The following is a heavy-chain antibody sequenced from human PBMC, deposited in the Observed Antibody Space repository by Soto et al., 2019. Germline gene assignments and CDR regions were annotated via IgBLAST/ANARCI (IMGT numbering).Heavy chain of an antibody. J-gene: IGHJ2*01. Sequence: EVQLLESGGGLARPGGSLRLSCVASGFIFSDYGMTWVRQAPGKGLEWVATISASGGNIEYTDSLKGRFTISRDNSKNTVYLQLNVLTAGDTAIYYCAKVAGGMGYFDLWGRGTLVTVSS. V-gene: IGHV3-23*01. D-gene: IGHD1-20*01. CDR3: AKVAGGMGYFDL. CDR2: ISASGGNI. CDR1: GFIFSDYG.